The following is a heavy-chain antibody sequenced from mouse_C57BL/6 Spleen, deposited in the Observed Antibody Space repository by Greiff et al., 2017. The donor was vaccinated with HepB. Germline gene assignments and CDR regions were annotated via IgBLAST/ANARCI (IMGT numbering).Heavy chain of an antibody. D-gene: IGHD2-4*01. V-gene: IGHV1-52*01. Sequence: VQLQQSGAELVRPGSSVKLSCKASGYTFTSYWMHWVKQRPIQGLEWIGNIDPSDSETHYNQKFKDKATLTVDKSSSTAYMQLSSLTSEDSAVYYCAIYYDYDAFAYWGQGTLVTVSA. J-gene: IGHJ3*01. CDR3: AIYYDYDAFAY. CDR1: GYTFTSYW. CDR2: IDPSDSET.